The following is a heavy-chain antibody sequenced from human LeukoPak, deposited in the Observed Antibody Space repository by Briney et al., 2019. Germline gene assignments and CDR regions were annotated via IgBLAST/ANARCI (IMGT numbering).Heavy chain of an antibody. CDR2: VKGDGSFT. J-gene: IGHJ4*02. CDR1: GFTFSSYW. D-gene: IGHD5-24*01. CDR3: VRDGDDFNFDY. V-gene: IGHV3-74*01. Sequence: GGSLRLSCAASGFTFSSYWMHWVRQAAGKGLVWVSRVKGDGSFTNYADSVSGPFTASRDNAKNTLYLHMHSLRAEDTAVYYCVRDGDDFNFDYWGQGSLVTVSS.